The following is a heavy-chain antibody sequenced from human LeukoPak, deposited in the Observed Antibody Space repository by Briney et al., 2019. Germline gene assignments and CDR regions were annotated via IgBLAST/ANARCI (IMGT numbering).Heavy chain of an antibody. CDR1: GYTFTNYW. D-gene: IGHD4-17*01. Sequence: GESLKISCKGSGYTFTNYWIGWVRQMPGKGVEWMGIIYPGDSDTRYSPSFQGQVTISADKSISNAYLQWSSLKASDTAMYYCARGDYGDFRVFYTLFDYWGQGTLVTVSS. CDR2: IYPGDSDT. J-gene: IGHJ4*02. CDR3: ARGDYGDFRVFYTLFDY. V-gene: IGHV5-51*01.